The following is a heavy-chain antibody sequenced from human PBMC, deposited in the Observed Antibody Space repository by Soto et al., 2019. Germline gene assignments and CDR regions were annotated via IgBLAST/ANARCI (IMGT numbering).Heavy chain of an antibody. CDR3: AKDTIVGAITGWFDP. CDR1: GFSFRSYG. J-gene: IGHJ5*02. V-gene: IGHV3-30*18. Sequence: PGESLKISCAASGFSFRSYGMHWVRQAPGKGLEWVAVISYDGNNKYYADSVKGRFTISRDNSKNTVYVQMNSLRTEDTAVYYCAKDTIVGAITGWFDPWGQGALVTV. CDR2: ISYDGNNK. D-gene: IGHD1-26*01.